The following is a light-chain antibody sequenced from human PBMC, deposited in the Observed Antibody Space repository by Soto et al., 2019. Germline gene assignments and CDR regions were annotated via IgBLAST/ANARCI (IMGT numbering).Light chain of an antibody. Sequence: QSVLTQPPSVSGAPGQRVTMSCTGSSSNTGTGYDVHWYQQLPGTAPKLLIYANTNRPSGVPDRFSGSKSGTSATLAITGLQAEDEADYYCQSYDSSRDSWVFGGGTKLTVL. V-gene: IGLV1-40*01. J-gene: IGLJ3*02. CDR3: QSYDSSRDSWV. CDR2: ANT. CDR1: SSNTGTGYD.